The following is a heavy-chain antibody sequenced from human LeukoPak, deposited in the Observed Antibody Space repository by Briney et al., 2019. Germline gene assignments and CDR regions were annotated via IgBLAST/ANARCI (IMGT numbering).Heavy chain of an antibody. Sequence: GGPLRLSCAASGFTFSSYEMNWVGQAPGKGLEWVSYISSSGSTIYYADSVKGRFTISRDNAKNSLYLQMNSLRAEDTAVYYCAELGITMIGGVWGKGTTVTISS. D-gene: IGHD3-10*02. CDR3: AELGITMIGGV. J-gene: IGHJ6*04. V-gene: IGHV3-48*03. CDR1: GFTFSSYE. CDR2: ISSSGSTI.